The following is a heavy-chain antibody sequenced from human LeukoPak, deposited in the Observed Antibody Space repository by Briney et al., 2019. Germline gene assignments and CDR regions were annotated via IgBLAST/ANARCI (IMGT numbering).Heavy chain of an antibody. D-gene: IGHD6-6*01. V-gene: IGHV1-18*01. CDR2: ISAYNGNT. Sequence: ASVKVSCKASGYTFTNYGINWVRQAPGQGFGWMGWISAYNGNTNYAQKVQGRVTMTTDTSTSTAYVELRSLRSDDTAVYYCARGPSSVATRQDYWGQGTLVTVSS. CDR3: ARGPSSVATRQDY. J-gene: IGHJ4*02. CDR1: GYTFTNYG.